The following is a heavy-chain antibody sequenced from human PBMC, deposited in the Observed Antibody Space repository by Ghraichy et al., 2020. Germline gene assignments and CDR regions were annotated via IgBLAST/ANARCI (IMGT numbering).Heavy chain of an antibody. J-gene: IGHJ6*02. Sequence: GGSLRLSCAASGFTFSSYAMHWVRQAPGKGLEYVSAISSNGGSTYYANSVKGRFTISRDNSKNTLYLQMGSLRAEDMAVYYCASSRALSSGSNLFYYYYGMDVWGQGTTVTVSS. V-gene: IGHV3-64*01. D-gene: IGHD3-10*01. CDR1: GFTFSSYA. CDR3: ASSRALSSGSNLFYYYYGMDV. CDR2: ISSNGGST.